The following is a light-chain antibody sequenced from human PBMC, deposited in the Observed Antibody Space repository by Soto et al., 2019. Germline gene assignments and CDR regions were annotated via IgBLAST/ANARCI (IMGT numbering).Light chain of an antibody. V-gene: IGKV1-27*01. CDR3: QRYNSAPHT. CDR1: QGISNY. Sequence: DIQMTQSPPSLSASAGDRVTITCRASQGISNYLAWYQQKPGTVPKVLIYAASTSQSGVPSRFSGSGSGTDFTLTISSLQPEDVATYYCQRYNSAPHTFGQGTKLEIK. CDR2: AAS. J-gene: IGKJ2*01.